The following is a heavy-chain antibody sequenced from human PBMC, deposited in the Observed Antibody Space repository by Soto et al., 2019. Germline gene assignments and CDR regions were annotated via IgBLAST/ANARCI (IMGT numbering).Heavy chain of an antibody. Sequence: EEQLVESGGGLVKPGGSLRLACAGSGFIFSGYSMNWVRQAPGKGLEWVSSISTTSTYIYYADSVKGRFTVSRDNAKNSLCLQMTGRSPEDTAMYYCARDGIVGTTDFFDYWGQGTLVSVSS. J-gene: IGHJ4*02. D-gene: IGHD1-26*01. CDR1: GFIFSGYS. V-gene: IGHV3-21*01. CDR3: ARDGIVGTTDFFDY. CDR2: ISTTSTYI.